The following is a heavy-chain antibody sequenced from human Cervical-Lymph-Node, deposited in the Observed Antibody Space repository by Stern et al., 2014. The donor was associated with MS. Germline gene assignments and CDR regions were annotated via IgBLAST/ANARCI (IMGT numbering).Heavy chain of an antibody. CDR2: IYFSGSA. CDR3: ARVLRSSAVAGTLDY. CDR1: GGSVNGYY. V-gene: IGHV4-59*02. J-gene: IGHJ4*02. D-gene: IGHD6-19*01. Sequence: QVQLQESGPGLVKPSETLSLTCSVSGGSVNGYYWTWIRQPPGKGLEWIGYIYFSGSAKYNPSLESRVTMSVDTSKNLLSLKVNSVTAADTAVYYCARVLRSSAVAGTLDYWGQGTLVTVSS.